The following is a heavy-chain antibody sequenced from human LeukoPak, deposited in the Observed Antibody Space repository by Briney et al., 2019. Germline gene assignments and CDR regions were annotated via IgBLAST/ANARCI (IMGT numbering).Heavy chain of an antibody. CDR3: AREHEQWLTDY. D-gene: IGHD6-19*01. V-gene: IGHV1-69*04. CDR2: IIPILGIA. Sequence: GASVKVSCKASGGTFSSYTISWVRQAPGQGLEWMGRIIPILGIANYAQKLQGRVTMTTDTSTSTAYMELRSLRSDDTAVYYCAREHEQWLTDYWGQGTLVTVSS. J-gene: IGHJ4*02. CDR1: GGTFSSYT.